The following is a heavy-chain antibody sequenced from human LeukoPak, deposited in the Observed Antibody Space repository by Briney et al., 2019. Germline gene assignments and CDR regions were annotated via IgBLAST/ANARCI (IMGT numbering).Heavy chain of an antibody. J-gene: IGHJ1*01. Sequence: PGGSLRLSCAASGFTVSSNYMSWVRQAPGKGLEWVSVIYSGGSTYYADSVKGRFTISRDNSKNTLYLQMNSLRAEDTAVYYCAKDGVSGWPRYFQHWGQGTLVTVSS. CDR2: IYSGGST. D-gene: IGHD6-19*01. V-gene: IGHV3-53*01. CDR1: GFTVSSNY. CDR3: AKDGVSGWPRYFQH.